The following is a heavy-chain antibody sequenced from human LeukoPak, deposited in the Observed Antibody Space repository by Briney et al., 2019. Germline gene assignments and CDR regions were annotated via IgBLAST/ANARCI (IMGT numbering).Heavy chain of an antibody. CDR1: GGTFISYA. CDR2: IIPILAIA. Sequence: SVKVSCKASGGTFISYAISWVRQAPGQGKEWRGRIIPILAIANYAQKFQGRVTITAAKSTSTAYMELSSLRSEDTAVYYCARDGVSDRLESDYWGQGPLVTVSS. V-gene: IGHV1-69*04. J-gene: IGHJ4*02. CDR3: ARDGVSDRLESDY. D-gene: IGHD6-13*01.